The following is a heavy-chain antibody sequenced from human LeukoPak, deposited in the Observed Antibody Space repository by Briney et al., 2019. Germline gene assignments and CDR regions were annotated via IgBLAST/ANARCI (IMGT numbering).Heavy chain of an antibody. V-gene: IGHV1-2*02. CDR3: AREVPTYCGGDCYLNHDAFDI. CDR1: GYTFTGYY. Sequence: GASVKVSCKASGYTFTGYYMHWVRQAPGQGLEWMGWINPNSGGTNYAQKFQGRDTMTRDTSISTAYMELSRLRSDDTAVYYCAREVPTYCGGDCYLNHDAFDIWGQGTMVTVSS. CDR2: INPNSGGT. J-gene: IGHJ3*02. D-gene: IGHD2-21*01.